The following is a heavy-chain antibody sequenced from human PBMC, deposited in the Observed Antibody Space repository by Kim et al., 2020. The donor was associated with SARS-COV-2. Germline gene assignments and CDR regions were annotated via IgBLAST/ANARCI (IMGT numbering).Heavy chain of an antibody. CDR1: GFTFSSYW. D-gene: IGHD2-15*01. CDR3: AREVLYCSGGSCYVGTAARFDP. J-gene: IGHJ5*02. CDR2: IKQDGSEK. Sequence: GGSLRLSCAASGFTFSSYWMSWVRQAPGKGLEWVANIKQDGSEKYYVDSVKGRFTISRDNAKNSLYLQMNSLRAEDTAVYYCAREVLYCSGGSCYVGTAARFDPWGQGTLVTVSS. V-gene: IGHV3-7*01.